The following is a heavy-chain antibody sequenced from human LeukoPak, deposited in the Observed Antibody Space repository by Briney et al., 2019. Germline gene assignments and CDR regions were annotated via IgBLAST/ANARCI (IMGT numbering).Heavy chain of an antibody. CDR2: IYHSGST. Sequence: PSETLSLTCAVSGYSISSGYYWGWIRQPPGKGLEWIGSIYHSGSTYYNPSLKSRVTISVDTSKNQFSLKSSSVTAADTAVYYCARDRRSYGDYAAFDIWGQGTMVTVSS. CDR1: GYSISSGYY. V-gene: IGHV4-38-2*02. D-gene: IGHD4-17*01. J-gene: IGHJ3*02. CDR3: ARDRRSYGDYAAFDI.